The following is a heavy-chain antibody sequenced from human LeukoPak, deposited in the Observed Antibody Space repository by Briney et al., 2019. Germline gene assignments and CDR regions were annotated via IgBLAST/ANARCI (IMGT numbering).Heavy chain of an antibody. CDR3: ARGHCSIPNCYWHFDL. J-gene: IGHJ2*01. D-gene: IGHD2-2*01. CDR1: GFTFSDYY. V-gene: IGHV3-11*01. Sequence: GGSLSLSCVASGFTFSDYYMSWIRQAPGKGLEWLSYITGSDHSMLYADSEKGRFAISRDNAKNSVYLHLNSLRAVDTAVYYCARGHCSIPNCYWHFDLWGRGALVTVSS. CDR2: ITGSDHSM.